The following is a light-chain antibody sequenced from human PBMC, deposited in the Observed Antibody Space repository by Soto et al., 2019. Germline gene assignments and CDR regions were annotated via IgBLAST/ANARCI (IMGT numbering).Light chain of an antibody. Sequence: DIQMTQSPSSLSASLGDRVTITCRASQTIDNYLNWYQHKPGKAPKLLIYATSTLQSGVPSRFSGSGSGTEFTLTISSLQPEDFATYFCQESYTGPAVSFGGGTKVEIK. V-gene: IGKV1-39*01. J-gene: IGKJ4*01. CDR2: ATS. CDR3: QESYTGPAVS. CDR1: QTIDNY.